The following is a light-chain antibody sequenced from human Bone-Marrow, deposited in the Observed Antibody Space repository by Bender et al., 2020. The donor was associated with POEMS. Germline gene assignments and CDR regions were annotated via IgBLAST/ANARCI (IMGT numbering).Light chain of an antibody. CDR1: NSDVGSYTL. J-gene: IGLJ1*01. CDR2: EGS. CDR3: CSYAGSRTSV. V-gene: IGLV2-23*01. Sequence: QSALTQPASVSGSPGQSITISCTGTNSDVGSYTLVSWYQQHPGKAPKLMIYEGSKRLSGVSDRFSGSKSGNTASLTISGLQAEDEADYYCCSYAGSRTSVFGTGTKVTLL.